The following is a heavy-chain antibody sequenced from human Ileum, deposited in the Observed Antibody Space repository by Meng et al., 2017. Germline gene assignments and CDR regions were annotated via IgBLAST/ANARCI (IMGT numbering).Heavy chain of an antibody. D-gene: IGHD3-22*01. J-gene: IGHJ5*02. CDR2: IYRGGVT. CDR1: VCSNGGGSYF. Sequence: LQDSGQGRVPPPEPRSLPWSVAVCSNGGGSYFWSWTRQRPRKGLEWMVYIYRGGVTYHSPSLKSRLTMSVDTSKTQFSTTLSSVTAADTAIYYSARGVVTYYDSSTLTWFNPWGQGALVTVSS. CDR3: ARGVVTYYDSSTLTWFNP. V-gene: IGHV4-31*02.